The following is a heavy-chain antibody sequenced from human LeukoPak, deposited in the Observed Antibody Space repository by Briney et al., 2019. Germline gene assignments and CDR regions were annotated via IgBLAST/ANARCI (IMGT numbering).Heavy chain of an antibody. CDR2: IVPLFSTV. D-gene: IGHD3-9*01. CDR1: GGTFNSFG. Sequence: SVKVSCKGSGGTFNSFGITWVRQAPGQGLEWVGGIVPLFSTVNYGQKFQGRVTITADESMTTAYMELSSLRSENTAVYYCARENVERYFDWLHTGRGNPFDYWGQGTLVTVSS. J-gene: IGHJ4*02. V-gene: IGHV1-69*01. CDR3: ARENVERYFDWLHTGRGNPFDY.